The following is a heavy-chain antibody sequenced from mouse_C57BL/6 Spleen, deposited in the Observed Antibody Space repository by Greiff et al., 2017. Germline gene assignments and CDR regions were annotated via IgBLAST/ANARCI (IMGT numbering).Heavy chain of an antibody. CDR3: ARGGYYYGSSYDYAMDY. CDR1: GYTFTSYW. CDR2: INPSNGGT. J-gene: IGHJ4*01. Sequence: ASGYTFTSYWMHWVKQRPGQGLEWIGNINPSNGGTNYNEKFKSKATLTVDKSSSTAYMQLSSLTSEDSAVYYCARGGYYYGSSYDYAMDYWGQGTSVTVSS. V-gene: IGHV1-53*01. D-gene: IGHD1-1*01.